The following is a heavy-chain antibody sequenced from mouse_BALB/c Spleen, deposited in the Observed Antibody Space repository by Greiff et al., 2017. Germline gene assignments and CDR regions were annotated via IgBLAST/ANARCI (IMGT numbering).Heavy chain of an antibody. Sequence: VQLQQSGPELVKPGASVKMSCKASGYTFTSYVMHWVKQKPGQGLEWIGYINPYNDGTKYNEKFKGKATLTSDKSSSTAYMELSSLTSEDSAVYYCARRRDYDYDEFAYWGQGTLVTVSA. J-gene: IGHJ3*01. D-gene: IGHD2-4*01. CDR1: GYTFTSYV. CDR2: INPYNDGT. CDR3: ARRRDYDYDEFAY. V-gene: IGHV1-14*01.